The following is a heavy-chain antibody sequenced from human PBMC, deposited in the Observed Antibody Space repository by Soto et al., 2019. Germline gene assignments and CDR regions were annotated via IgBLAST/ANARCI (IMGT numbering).Heavy chain of an antibody. J-gene: IGHJ6*02. CDR2: ISHDGSNK. D-gene: IGHD3-22*01. CDR1: GFTFSSYA. V-gene: IGHV3-30-3*01. Sequence: GGSLRLSCAASGFTFSSYAVHWVRQAPGKGLEWVAVISHDGSNKYYADSVKGRFTISRDNSKNTLYLQMNSLRAEDTAVYYCARTYYYDSSDYYGPRDYYYGMDVWGQGTTVTVS. CDR3: ARTYYYDSSDYYGPRDYYYGMDV.